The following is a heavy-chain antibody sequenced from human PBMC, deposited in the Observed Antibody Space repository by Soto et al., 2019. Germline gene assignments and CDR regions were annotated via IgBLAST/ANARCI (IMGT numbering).Heavy chain of an antibody. CDR3: AKGRLTGDSSGGGDY. J-gene: IGHJ4*02. V-gene: IGHV3-23*01. Sequence: EVQLLESGGGLVQPGGSLRLSCAVSGFTFSNYAMNWVRQAPGKGLEWVSVISGSGGGTYYADSVRGRFTISRDNSKNTLYLQLNSLRAEDTAVYFCAKGRLTGDSSGGGDYWGQGALVTVSS. CDR1: GFTFSNYA. CDR2: ISGSGGGT. D-gene: IGHD6-19*01.